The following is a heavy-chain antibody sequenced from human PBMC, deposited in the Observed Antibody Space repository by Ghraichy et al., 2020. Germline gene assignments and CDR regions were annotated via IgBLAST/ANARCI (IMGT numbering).Heavy chain of an antibody. CDR2: ISYDGSNK. V-gene: IGHV3-30-3*01. D-gene: IGHD6-19*01. CDR1: GFTFSSYA. Sequence: LTCAASGFTFSSYAMHWVRQAPGKGLEWVAVISYDGSNKYYADSVKGQFTISRDNSKNTLYLQMNSLRAEDTAVYYCARPSRRAVAGSNFDYWGQGTLVTVSS. J-gene: IGHJ4*02. CDR3: ARPSRRAVAGSNFDY.